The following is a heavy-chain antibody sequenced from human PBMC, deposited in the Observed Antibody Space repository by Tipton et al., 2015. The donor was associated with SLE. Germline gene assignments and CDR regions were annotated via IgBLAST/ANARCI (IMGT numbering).Heavy chain of an antibody. CDR3: AKVINDWNYE. Sequence: TLSLTCVVSGASITTEGYSWSWLRQPPGKGLEWIGYIFHTGSAYYNPSLRSRLTISLDRSNNQFSLNVTSVTAADTAVYYCAKVINDWNYEWGPGTLVTVSS. D-gene: IGHD1-7*01. CDR1: GASITTEGYS. V-gene: IGHV4-30-2*01. CDR2: IFHTGSA. J-gene: IGHJ1*01.